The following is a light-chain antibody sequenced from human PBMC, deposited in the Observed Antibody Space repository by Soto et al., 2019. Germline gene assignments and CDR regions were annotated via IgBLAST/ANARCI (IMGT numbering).Light chain of an antibody. CDR1: QSVRTW. CDR3: QHYDGYPLT. Sequence: DIQMTQSPSTLSASVGDRVTITCRASQSVRTWLAWYQQKPGKAPKLLIYKASTLQSGVPSRFSGSGSGTEFTLTISSLQPDDFATYYCQHYDGYPLTFGGGTKVEIK. J-gene: IGKJ4*01. CDR2: KAS. V-gene: IGKV1-5*03.